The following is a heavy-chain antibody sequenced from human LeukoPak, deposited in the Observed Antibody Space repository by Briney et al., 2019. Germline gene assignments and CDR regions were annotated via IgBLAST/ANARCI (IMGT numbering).Heavy chain of an antibody. CDR2: IYYSGST. D-gene: IGHD6-13*01. Sequence: SETLSLTCTVSGASISSITYYWGWIRQPPGKGLEWIGSIYYSGSTYYNPSLKSRVTISVDTSKNQFSLKLSSVTAADTAVYYCARAGIAAAGADYWGQGTLVTVSS. V-gene: IGHV4-39*07. CDR1: GASISSITYY. CDR3: ARAGIAAAGADY. J-gene: IGHJ4*02.